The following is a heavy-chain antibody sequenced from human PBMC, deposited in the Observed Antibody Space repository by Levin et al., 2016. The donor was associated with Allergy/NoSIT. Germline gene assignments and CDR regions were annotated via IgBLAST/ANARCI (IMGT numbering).Heavy chain of an antibody. Sequence: SETLSLTCSVSGDSISSYYWSWIRQPPGKGLEFIGYIYYTGNTNYNPSLKSRVTISVDTSKNQFSLKLSSVTAADTAVYYCARLAYGSLYNWFDPWGQGTLVTVSS. CDR1: GDSISSYY. D-gene: IGHD3-10*01. J-gene: IGHJ5*02. CDR3: ARLAYGSLYNWFDP. V-gene: IGHV4-59*01. CDR2: IYYTGNT.